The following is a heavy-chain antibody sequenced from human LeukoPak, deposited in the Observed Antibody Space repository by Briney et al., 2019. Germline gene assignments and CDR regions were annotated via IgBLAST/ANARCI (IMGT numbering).Heavy chain of an antibody. CDR1: GFTFSSYG. Sequence: GGSLRLSCAASGFTFSSYGMHWVRQAPGKGLEWVAFIRYDGSNKYYADSVTGRFAISRDNSKNTLYLQMNSLRAEDTAVYYCARGPLTGYYFPYWGQGTLVTVSS. CDR3: ARGPLTGYYFPY. D-gene: IGHD3-9*01. V-gene: IGHV3-30*02. J-gene: IGHJ4*02. CDR2: IRYDGSNK.